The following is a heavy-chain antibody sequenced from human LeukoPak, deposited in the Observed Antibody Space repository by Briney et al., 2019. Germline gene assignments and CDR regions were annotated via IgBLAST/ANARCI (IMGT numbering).Heavy chain of an antibody. J-gene: IGHJ4*02. CDR1: GFTFSSYS. D-gene: IGHD6-19*01. Sequence: GGSLRLSCAASGFTFSSYSMNWVRQAPGKGLEWVSYISSSSSTIYYADSVKGRFTISRENAKNSLYLQMNSLRAGDTAVYYCARVSSSGWYYFDYWGQGTLVTVSS. CDR2: ISSSSSTI. CDR3: ARVSSSGWYYFDY. V-gene: IGHV3-48*01.